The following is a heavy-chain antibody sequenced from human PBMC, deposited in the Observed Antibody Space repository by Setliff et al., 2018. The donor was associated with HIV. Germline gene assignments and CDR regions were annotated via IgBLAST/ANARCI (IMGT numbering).Heavy chain of an antibody. Sequence: SETLSLTCAVSGYSISSGYQWGWIRQPPGKGLEWIGSIYYSGSTYYNPSLKSRLTMSVDTSKNQFSLNLTSVTASDTAVYYCARKKAALYYGLDVWGQGTPVTVSS. CDR3: ARKKAALYYGLDV. V-gene: IGHV4-38-2*01. D-gene: IGHD2-15*01. CDR1: GYSISSGYQ. J-gene: IGHJ6*02. CDR2: IYYSGST.